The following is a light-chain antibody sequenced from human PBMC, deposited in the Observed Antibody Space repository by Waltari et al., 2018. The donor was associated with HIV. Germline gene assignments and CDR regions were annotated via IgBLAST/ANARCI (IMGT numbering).Light chain of an antibody. V-gene: IGLV1-47*01. CDR1: SSNIGRNY. CDR3: AAWDDSLSGSWV. J-gene: IGLJ3*02. CDR2: RNN. Sequence: QSVMTQPPSASGTPGQRVTISCSGSSSNIGRNYVNWYQQLPGTPPKLLIYRNNQRPSGFPDRCSGSKSGTSASLAISGLRSEDEADYYCAAWDDSLSGSWVFGGGTQVTVL.